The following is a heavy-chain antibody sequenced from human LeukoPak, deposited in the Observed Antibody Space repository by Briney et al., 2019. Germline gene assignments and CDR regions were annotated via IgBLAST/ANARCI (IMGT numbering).Heavy chain of an antibody. J-gene: IGHJ4*02. Sequence: PSETLSLTCAVSGGSISSGGYSWSWIRQPPGKGLEWIGYIYHSGSTYYNPSLKSRVTISVDRSKNQFSLKLSSVTAADTAVYYCARDHSSSWYIPFDYWGQGTLVTVSS. CDR2: IYHSGST. D-gene: IGHD6-13*01. CDR3: ARDHSSSWYIPFDY. CDR1: GGSISSGGYS. V-gene: IGHV4-30-2*01.